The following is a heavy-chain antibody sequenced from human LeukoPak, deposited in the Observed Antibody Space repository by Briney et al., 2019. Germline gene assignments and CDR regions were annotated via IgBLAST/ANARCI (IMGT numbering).Heavy chain of an antibody. J-gene: IGHJ4*02. CDR1: GFTASNNY. CDR3: ATEYGDYGLVSGY. D-gene: IGHD4-17*01. V-gene: IGHV3-53*01. Sequence: GGSLRLSCAASGFTASNNYMSWVRQAPGKGLEWVSVIYSGGTYYADSVKGRFTISRDNSKNTLYLQMNSLRAEDTAVYYCATEYGDYGLVSGYWGQGTLVTVSS. CDR2: IYSGGT.